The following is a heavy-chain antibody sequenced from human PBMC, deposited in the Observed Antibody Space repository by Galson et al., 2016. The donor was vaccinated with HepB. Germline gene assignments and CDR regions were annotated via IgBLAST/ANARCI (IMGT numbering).Heavy chain of an antibody. Sequence: SLRLSCAASGFTFGVYAMAWFRQAPGKGLEWVSFIRSNSYGATTEYAASVKGRFTISRDDSKSIAHLQMSSLKAEDTAVYYCARDTYGLYKFDLWGQGTLLSVSS. J-gene: IGHJ4*02. V-gene: IGHV3-49*03. CDR3: ARDTYGLYKFDL. CDR1: GFTFGVYA. D-gene: IGHD3-10*01. CDR2: IRSNSYGATT.